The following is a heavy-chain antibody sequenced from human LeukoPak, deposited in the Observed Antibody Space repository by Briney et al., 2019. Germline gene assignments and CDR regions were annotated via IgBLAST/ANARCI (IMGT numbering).Heavy chain of an antibody. CDR1: GGSISSYY. V-gene: IGHV4-59*01. D-gene: IGHD4-17*01. J-gene: IGHJ3*02. Sequence: SETLSLTCTVSGGSISSYYWSWIRQPPGKGLEWIGYIYYSGSTNYNPSLKSRVTISVDTSKNQFSLKLSSVTAADTAVYYCARSSTVTTMVLASDIWGQGTMVTVSS. CDR3: ARSSTVTTMVLASDI. CDR2: IYYSGST.